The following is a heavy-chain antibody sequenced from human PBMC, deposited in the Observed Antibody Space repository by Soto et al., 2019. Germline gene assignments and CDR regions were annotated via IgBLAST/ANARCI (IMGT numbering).Heavy chain of an antibody. D-gene: IGHD5-12*01. CDR1: GDSISDSY. Sequence: SETLSLTCDFSGDSISDSYFTWLRQPPRKRLEWVGSISFRGRTNYNPSLKSRVTMSVDRSKNQVSLKLNSVTTADTAIYYCASDHSGTWYLVWGLGTSVSGSS. CDR3: ASDHSGTWYLV. J-gene: IGHJ4*02. V-gene: IGHV4-59*01. CDR2: ISFRGRT.